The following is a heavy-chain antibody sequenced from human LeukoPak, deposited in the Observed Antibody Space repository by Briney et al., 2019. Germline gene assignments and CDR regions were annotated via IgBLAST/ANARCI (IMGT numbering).Heavy chain of an antibody. CDR2: IYYDRST. CDR1: GGSISSSSYY. V-gene: IGHV4-39*07. J-gene: IGHJ4*02. Sequence: SETLSLTFTVSGGSISSSSYYWGWIRQPPGKELEWIGNIYYDRSTYYNPSLKSRVTISVDTSKNQFSLKLNSVTAADTAVYYCARTGKTLLNYDFDYWGQGTLVTVSS. CDR3: ARTGKTLLNYDFDY. D-gene: IGHD1-7*01.